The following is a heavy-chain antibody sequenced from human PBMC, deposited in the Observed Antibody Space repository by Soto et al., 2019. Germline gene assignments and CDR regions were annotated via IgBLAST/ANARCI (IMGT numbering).Heavy chain of an antibody. CDR2: ISSGSSFI. J-gene: IGHJ4*02. V-gene: IGHV3-21*01. D-gene: IGHD1-26*01. Sequence: EVLLVGSGGGPVKPGGSLRLSCTASGFRFSSYGMNWVRQAPGKGLEWVSSISSGSSFIYYADSVKGRFTISRDNAKNSLYLQMNSLRSDDTAIYYCTRVLLGGYYGSDFDYWGQGTLVTVSS. CDR1: GFRFSSYG. CDR3: TRVLLGGYYGSDFDY.